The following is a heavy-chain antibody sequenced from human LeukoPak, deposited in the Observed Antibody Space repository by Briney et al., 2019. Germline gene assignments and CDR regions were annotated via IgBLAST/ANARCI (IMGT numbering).Heavy chain of an antibody. CDR1: GYSFTSYW. V-gene: IGHV5-51*01. D-gene: IGHD5-24*01. J-gene: IGHJ4*02. CDR3: ARVEMATIYYFDY. CDR2: IYPGDPDT. Sequence: GESLKISCKGSGYSFTSYWIGWVRQMPGKGLEWMGIIYPGDPDTRYSPSFQGQVTISADKSISTAYLQWSSLKASDTAMYYCARVEMATIYYFDYWGQGTLVTVSS.